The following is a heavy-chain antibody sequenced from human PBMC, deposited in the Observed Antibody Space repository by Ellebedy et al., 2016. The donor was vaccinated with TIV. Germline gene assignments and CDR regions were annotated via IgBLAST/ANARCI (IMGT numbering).Heavy chain of an antibody. V-gene: IGHV3-74*01. J-gene: IGHJ4*02. CDR2: INGDGGFT. Sequence: GESLKISCAASGFTFSRHWMHWIRQAPGKGLVWLSRINGDGGFTSHADSVRGRFTISRDNAKNSLYLQMNSLRAEDTAVYYCATGARSEGGYWGQGTLVTVSS. D-gene: IGHD2-15*01. CDR3: ATGARSEGGY. CDR1: GFTFSRHW.